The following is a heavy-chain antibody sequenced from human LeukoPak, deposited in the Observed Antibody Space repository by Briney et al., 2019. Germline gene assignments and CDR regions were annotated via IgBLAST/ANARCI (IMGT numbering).Heavy chain of an antibody. D-gene: IGHD3-22*01. CDR2: VNPNSGNT. CDR3: ARGTYYYDSSGYDTFSY. V-gene: IGHV1-8*01. J-gene: IGHJ4*02. Sequence: ASVKVSCKASGYTFTSYDISWVRQATGQGLEWMGWVNPNSGNTCYAQKFQGRVTMTRNTSISTAYMELSSLRSEDTAVYYCARGTYYYDSSGYDTFSYWGQGTLVTVSS. CDR1: GYTFTSYD.